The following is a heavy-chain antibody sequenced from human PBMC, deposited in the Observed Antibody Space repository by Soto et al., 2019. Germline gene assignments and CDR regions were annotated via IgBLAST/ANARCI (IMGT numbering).Heavy chain of an antibody. Sequence: SVKVSCKASGFTFTSSAVQWVLQARGQRLEWIGWIVVGSGNTNYAQKFQERVTITRDMSTSTAYMELSSLRSEDTAVYYCAADGSGSYYGLYYYYGMDVWGQGTTVTVSS. D-gene: IGHD3-10*01. CDR1: GFTFTSSA. J-gene: IGHJ6*02. V-gene: IGHV1-58*01. CDR2: IVVGSGNT. CDR3: AADGSGSYYGLYYYYGMDV.